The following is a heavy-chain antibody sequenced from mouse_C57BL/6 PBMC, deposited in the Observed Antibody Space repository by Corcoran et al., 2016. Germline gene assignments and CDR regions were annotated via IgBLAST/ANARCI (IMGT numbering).Heavy chain of an antibody. V-gene: IGHV3-6*01. CDR3: AREGYDDEFYFDY. J-gene: IGHJ2*01. Sequence: DVQLQESGPGLVKPSQSLSLTCSVTGYSITSGYYWNWIRQFPGNKLEWMGYISYDGSNNYNQSLKNRISITRDTSKNQIFLKLNSVTTEDTATYYWAREGYDDEFYFDYWGQGTTLTVSS. CDR2: ISYDGSN. CDR1: GYSITSGYY. D-gene: IGHD2-4*01.